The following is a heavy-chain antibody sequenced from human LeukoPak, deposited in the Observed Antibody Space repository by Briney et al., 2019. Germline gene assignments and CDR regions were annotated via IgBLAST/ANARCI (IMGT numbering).Heavy chain of an antibody. J-gene: IGHJ6*02. CDR3: ARRYLGYCSGDSCPLNYYGMDV. CDR2: IYYSGST. D-gene: IGHD2-15*01. V-gene: IGHV4-34*01. CDR1: GGSFSGYY. Sequence: SETLPLTCAVYGGSFSGYYWSWIRQPPGKGLEWIGSIYYSGSTYYNPSLKSRVTISVDTSKNQFSLKLSSVTAAETAVYFCARRYLGYCSGDSCPLNYYGMDVWGQGTTVTVSS.